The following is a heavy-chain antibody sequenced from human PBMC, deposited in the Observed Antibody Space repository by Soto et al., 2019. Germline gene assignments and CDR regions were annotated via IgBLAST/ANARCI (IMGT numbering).Heavy chain of an antibody. CDR1: GFTFSSYA. Sequence: GGSLRLSCAASGFTFSSYAMHWVRQAPGKGLEWVAVISYDGSNKYYANNVKGRFTISSDNFKNTLYLQMNSLRAEDTALYYCARASTTYYDILTPYYWGQGTLVTVSS. J-gene: IGHJ4*02. CDR3: ARASTTYYDILTPYY. CDR2: ISYDGSNK. D-gene: IGHD3-9*01. V-gene: IGHV3-30-3*01.